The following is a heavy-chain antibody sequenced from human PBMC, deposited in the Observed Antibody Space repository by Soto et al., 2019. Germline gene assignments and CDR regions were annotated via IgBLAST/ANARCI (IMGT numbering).Heavy chain of an antibody. D-gene: IGHD3-3*01. CDR3: ARVTTPYYDFWSGYWGFDY. CDR1: GYTFTSYG. CDR2: ISAYNGNT. V-gene: IGHV1-18*01. Sequence: QVQLVQSGAEVKKPGASVKVSCKASGYTFTSYGISWVRRAPGQGLEWMGWISAYNGNTNYAQKLQGIVTMTTDTSTSTAYMELRSLRSDDTAVYYCARVTTPYYDFWSGYWGFDYWGQGTLVTVSS. J-gene: IGHJ4*02.